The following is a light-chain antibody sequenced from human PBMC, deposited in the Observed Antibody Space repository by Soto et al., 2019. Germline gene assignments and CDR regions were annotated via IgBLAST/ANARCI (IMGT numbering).Light chain of an antibody. CDR2: EVS. J-gene: IGLJ1*01. CDR1: SSDIGGYNY. Sequence: ALTQPASVSGSPGQSITISCTGTSSDIGGYNYVSWFQQHPGKVPKLIIYEVSNRPSGVSHRFSGSKSGNTATLTISGLQAEDEADYYCNSYTSTITLGVFGTGTKLTVL. CDR3: NSYTSTITLGV. V-gene: IGLV2-14*01.